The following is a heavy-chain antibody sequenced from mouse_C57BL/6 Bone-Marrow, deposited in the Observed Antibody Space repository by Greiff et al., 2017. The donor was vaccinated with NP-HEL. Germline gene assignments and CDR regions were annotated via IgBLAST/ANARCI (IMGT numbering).Heavy chain of an antibody. CDR2: IDPSDSYT. J-gene: IGHJ3*01. V-gene: IGHV1-69*01. CDR1: GYTFTSYW. CDR3: ARNTVVDPAWFAY. D-gene: IGHD1-1*01. Sequence: QVQLQQPGAELVMPGASVKLSCKASGYTFTSYWMHWVKQRPGQGLEWIGEIDPSDSYTNSNQKFKGKSTLTVDKSSSTSYMQLSSLTSEDSAVYYCARNTVVDPAWFAYWGQGTLVTVSA.